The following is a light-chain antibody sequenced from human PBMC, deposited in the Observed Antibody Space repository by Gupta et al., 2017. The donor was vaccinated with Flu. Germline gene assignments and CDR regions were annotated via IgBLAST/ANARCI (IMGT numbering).Light chain of an antibody. J-gene: IGLJ1*01. Sequence: SPGQTASITCSGGKLGEKCVCWYQQKPGQSPVLVIYQDKRRPSGIPERYSGSMSGNTATLTISGTQPMDEADYYCQAWDTHSTVFGPGTKVTVL. V-gene: IGLV3-1*01. CDR3: QAWDTHSTV. CDR2: QDK. CDR1: KLGEKC.